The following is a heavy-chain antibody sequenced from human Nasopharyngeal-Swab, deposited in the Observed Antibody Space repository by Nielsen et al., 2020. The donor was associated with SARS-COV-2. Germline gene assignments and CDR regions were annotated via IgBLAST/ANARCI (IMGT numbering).Heavy chain of an antibody. V-gene: IGHV4-38-2*02. J-gene: IGHJ4*02. CDR1: GYSISSGYY. D-gene: IGHD3-16*02. CDR2: IYHSGST. CDR3: ARLGARDYVWGSYRPNPGGY. Sequence: ESLKISCTVSGYSISSGYYWGWIRQPPGKGLEWIGSIYHSGSTYYNPSLKSRVTISVDTSKNQFSLKLSSVTAADTAVYYCARLGARDYVWGSYRPNPGGYWGQGTLVTVSS.